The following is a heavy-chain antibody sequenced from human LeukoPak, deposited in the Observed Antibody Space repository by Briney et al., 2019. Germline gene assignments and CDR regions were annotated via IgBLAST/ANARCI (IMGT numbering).Heavy chain of an antibody. Sequence: SETLSLTCAVSGGSISSGSYSWRWIRQPPGKGLGWIGYICPRGSTYYNPSLKSRVILSLDKSANPFSLNLSSVTAADTAVYYCARFSPRAMGNYLDFWGQGTLVTVSS. D-gene: IGHD7-27*01. CDR3: ARFSPRAMGNYLDF. V-gene: IGHV4-30-2*01. J-gene: IGHJ4*02. CDR2: ICPRGST. CDR1: GGSISSGSYS.